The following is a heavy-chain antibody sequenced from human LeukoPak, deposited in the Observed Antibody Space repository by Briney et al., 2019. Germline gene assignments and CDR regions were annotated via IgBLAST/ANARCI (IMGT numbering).Heavy chain of an antibody. Sequence: SETQSLTCTVSGGSISSYFWSWIRQPPGKGLEYIGYIYYSGGTNYNPSLKSRVTISVDTSKNQFSLKLNSVTAADTAVYYCARGFLGTEDWGQGTLVTVSS. J-gene: IGHJ4*02. CDR1: GGSISSYF. CDR3: ARGFLGTED. CDR2: IYYSGGT. V-gene: IGHV4-59*01. D-gene: IGHD1-26*01.